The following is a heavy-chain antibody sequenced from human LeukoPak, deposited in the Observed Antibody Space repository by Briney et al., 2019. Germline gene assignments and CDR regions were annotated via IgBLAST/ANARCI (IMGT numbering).Heavy chain of an antibody. CDR3: ASGGYGDYGGSFDP. J-gene: IGHJ5*02. V-gene: IGHV1-18*04. Sequence: EASVKVSCKASGYTFSGYYIHWVRQAPGQGLEWMGWISAYNGNTNYAQKLQGRVTMTTDTSTSTAYMELRSLRSDDTAVYYCASGGYGDYGGSFDPWGQGTLVTVSS. CDR1: GYTFSGYY. CDR2: ISAYNGNT. D-gene: IGHD4-17*01.